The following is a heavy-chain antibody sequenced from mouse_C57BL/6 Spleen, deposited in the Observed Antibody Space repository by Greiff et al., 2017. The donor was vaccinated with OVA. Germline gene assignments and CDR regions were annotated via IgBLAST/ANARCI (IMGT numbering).Heavy chain of an antibody. CDR1: GYTFTSYW. D-gene: IGHD2-4*01. J-gene: IGHJ3*01. V-gene: IGHV1-74*01. Sequence: QVQLQQPGAELVKPGASVKVSCKASGYTFTSYWMHWVKQRPGQGLEWIGRIHPSDSDTNYNQKFKGKATLTVDKSSSTAYMQLSSLTSEDSAVYYCAMGIYYDYAFAYWGQGTLVTVSA. CDR3: AMGIYYDYAFAY. CDR2: IHPSDSDT.